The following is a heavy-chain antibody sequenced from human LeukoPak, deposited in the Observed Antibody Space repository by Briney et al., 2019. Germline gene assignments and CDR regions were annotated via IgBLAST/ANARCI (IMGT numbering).Heavy chain of an antibody. Sequence: GGSLRLSCAASGFTFGNYAMSWVPQAPGKGLEWVSSLSDNGGSPYYADSVKGRFTISRDNSKNTLYLHMNSLRVEDTAVYYCAKEPETYSSRWFDSWGQGTLVTVSS. J-gene: IGHJ5*01. V-gene: IGHV3-23*01. CDR1: GFTFGNYA. D-gene: IGHD2-21*01. CDR2: LSDNGGSP. CDR3: AKEPETYSSRWFDS.